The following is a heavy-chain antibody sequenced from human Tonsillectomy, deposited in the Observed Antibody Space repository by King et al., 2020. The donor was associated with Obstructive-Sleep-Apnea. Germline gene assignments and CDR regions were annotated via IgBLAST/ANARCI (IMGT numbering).Heavy chain of an antibody. CDR1: GFSLSATGVG. V-gene: IGHV2-5*02. D-gene: IGHD3-16*01. CDR2: IYWDDDE. J-gene: IGHJ4*02. Sequence: TLKESGPTLVKPTQTLTLTCTFSGFSLSATGVGVCWIRQPPGNALEWRALIYWDDDERYRPSLKSRLTITTDTSKNQVVLTMTNMDPVDTATYYCSHSDLRRGSPFDYWGQGTLVSVSS. CDR3: SHSDLRRGSPFDY.